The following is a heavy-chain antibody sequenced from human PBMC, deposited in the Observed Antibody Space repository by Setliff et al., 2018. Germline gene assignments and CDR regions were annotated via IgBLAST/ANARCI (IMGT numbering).Heavy chain of an antibody. CDR1: GFTFSSYA. D-gene: IGHD6-13*01. CDR3: AKDGSGSYDYLDY. Sequence: GGSLRLSCAASGFTFSSYAMTWVRQAPGKGLEWVSVISGSGGSTYYADSVKGRFTISRDNPKNTLYLQMNSLRAEDTAVYYCAKDGSGSYDYLDYWGQGTLVTVSS. V-gene: IGHV3-23*01. CDR2: ISGSGGST. J-gene: IGHJ4*02.